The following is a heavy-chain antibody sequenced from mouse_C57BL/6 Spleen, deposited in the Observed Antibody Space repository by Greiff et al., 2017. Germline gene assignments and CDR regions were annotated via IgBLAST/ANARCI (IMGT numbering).Heavy chain of an antibody. CDR2: IWTGGGT. D-gene: IGHD2-3*01. V-gene: IGHV2-9-1*01. CDR3: ARTDGYYGGWYFDV. CDR1: GFSLTSYA. J-gene: IGHJ1*03. Sequence: VKLVESGPGLVAPSQSLSITCTVSGFSLTSYAISWVRQPPGKGLEWLGVIWTGGGTNYNSALKSRLSISKDNSKSQVFLKMNSLQTDDTARYYCARTDGYYGGWYFDVWGTGTTVTVSS.